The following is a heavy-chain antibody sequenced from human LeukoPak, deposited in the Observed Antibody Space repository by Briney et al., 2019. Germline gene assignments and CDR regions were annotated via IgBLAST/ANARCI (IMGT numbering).Heavy chain of an antibody. CDR3: ARDRYTYYDYVWGSWTL. J-gene: IGHJ4*02. V-gene: IGHV1-69*05. Sequence: SVKVSFKASGGTFSSYAISWVRQAPGQGLEWMGGIIPIFGTANYAQKFQGRVTITTDESTSTAYMELSSLRSEDTAVYYCARDRYTYYDYVWGSWTLWGQGTLVTVSS. CDR2: IIPIFGTA. D-gene: IGHD3-16*01. CDR1: GGTFSSYA.